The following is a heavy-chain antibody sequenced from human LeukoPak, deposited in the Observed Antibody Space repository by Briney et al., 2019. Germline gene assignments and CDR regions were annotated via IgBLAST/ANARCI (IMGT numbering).Heavy chain of an antibody. J-gene: IGHJ6*04. CDR2: ISSSGSTI. D-gene: IGHD3-10*02. CDR1: GFTFSSFS. CDR3: AELGITMIGGV. Sequence: GGSLRLSCTASGFTFSSFSMNWVRQAPGKGLEWVSYISSSGSTIYYADSVKGRFTVSRDNAKNSLYLQMNSLRAEDTAVYYCAELGITMIGGVWGKGTTATISS. V-gene: IGHV3-48*04.